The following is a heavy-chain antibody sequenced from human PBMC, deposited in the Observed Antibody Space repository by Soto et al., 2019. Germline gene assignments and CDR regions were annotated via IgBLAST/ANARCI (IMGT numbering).Heavy chain of an antibody. V-gene: IGHV3-33*08. CDR1: GFTFSSYG. D-gene: IGHD1-7*01. CDR3: ARVGRGGTTDYYYYYMDV. J-gene: IGHJ6*03. CDR2: IWYDGSNK. Sequence: GGSLRLSCAASGFTFSSYGMHWVRQAPGKGLEWVAVIWYDGSNKYYADSVKGRFTISRDNSKNTLYLQMNSLRAEDTAVYYCARVGRGGTTDYYYYYMDVWGKGTTVTVSS.